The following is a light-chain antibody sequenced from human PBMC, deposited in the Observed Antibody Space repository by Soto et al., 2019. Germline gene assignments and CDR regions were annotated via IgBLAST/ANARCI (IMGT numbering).Light chain of an antibody. CDR2: GNN. CDR1: GSSIGTNT. CDR3: AAWDGSLNNVL. J-gene: IGLJ2*01. Sequence: QSVLTQPPSASGTPGQRVTISCSGSGSSIGTNTVNWYRQLPGTAPKLLIYGNNQPPSGVPDRFSGSKSGTSASLAISGRQAEDEAEYYCAAWDGSLNNVLFGGGTKLTVL. V-gene: IGLV1-44*01.